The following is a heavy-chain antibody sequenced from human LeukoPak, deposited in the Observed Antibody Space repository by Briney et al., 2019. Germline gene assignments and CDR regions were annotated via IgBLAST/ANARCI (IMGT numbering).Heavy chain of an antibody. CDR2: ISWNSGSI. CDR3: AKDISRIMTTFEPDL. Sequence: GGSLRLSCAASGFTFDDYAMHWVRQAPGKGLEWVSGISWNSGSIGYADSVKGRFTISRDNAKNSLYLQMNSLRAEDTALYYCAKDISRIMTTFEPDLWGRGTLVTVSS. CDR1: GFTFDDYA. D-gene: IGHD3-16*01. V-gene: IGHV3-9*01. J-gene: IGHJ2*01.